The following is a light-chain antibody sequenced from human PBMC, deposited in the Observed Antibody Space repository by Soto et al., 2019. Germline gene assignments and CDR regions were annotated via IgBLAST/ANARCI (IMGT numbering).Light chain of an antibody. Sequence: EIVLTQSPGTLSLSPGERATLSCRARQSVSGSYLAWYQQKPGQSPRLLIYDASSRATGIPDRFSGSGSGTDFTITISRLEPEDFAVYYCQQYATRPWTFGQGTKVESK. CDR3: QQYATRPWT. J-gene: IGKJ1*01. CDR1: QSVSGSY. V-gene: IGKV3-20*01. CDR2: DAS.